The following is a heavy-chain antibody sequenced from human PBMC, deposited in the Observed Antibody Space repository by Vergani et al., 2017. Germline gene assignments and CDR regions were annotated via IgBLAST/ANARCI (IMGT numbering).Heavy chain of an antibody. Sequence: QVQLVQSGAEVKKPGASVKVSCKASGYTFTSYGISWVRQAPGQGLEWMGWISAYNGNTNYSQKLQGIVTMPRDTSTSTAYMELSSLRSDDTAVFYGARERGSMVRREGYYHYGMDVWGQGTTVTVS. CDR3: ARERGSMVRREGYYHYGMDV. D-gene: IGHD3-10*01. CDR1: GYTFTSYG. V-gene: IGHV1-18*01. J-gene: IGHJ6*02. CDR2: ISAYNGNT.